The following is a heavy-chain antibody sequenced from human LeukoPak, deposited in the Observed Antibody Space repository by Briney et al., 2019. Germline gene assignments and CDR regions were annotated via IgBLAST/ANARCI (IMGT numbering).Heavy chain of an antibody. CDR1: AFTFRTYW. J-gene: IGHJ4*02. D-gene: IGHD4-23*01. V-gene: IGHV3-7*03. CDR2: INEDGSEK. Sequence: GGSLRLSCAASAFTFRTYWMSWVRQAPGKGLEWVANINEDGSEKYYADSVKGRFTISRDNSKNTLYLQMNSLRAEDTAVYYCARAYYGGNYWGQGTLVTVSS. CDR3: ARAYYGGNY.